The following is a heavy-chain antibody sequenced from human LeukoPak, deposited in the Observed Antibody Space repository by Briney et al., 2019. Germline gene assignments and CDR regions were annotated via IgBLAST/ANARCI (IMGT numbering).Heavy chain of an antibody. CDR2: IYHSGST. CDR3: ARDRRLTAAGNFYWFDP. J-gene: IGHJ5*02. CDR1: GYSISSGYY. Sequence: SETLSLTCAVSGYSISSGYYWGWIRQPPGKGLEWIGSIYHSGSTYYNPSLKSRLTISVDTSKNQFSLKLSSVTAADTAVYYRARDRRLTAAGNFYWFDPWGQGTLVTVSS. V-gene: IGHV4-38-2*02. D-gene: IGHD6-13*01.